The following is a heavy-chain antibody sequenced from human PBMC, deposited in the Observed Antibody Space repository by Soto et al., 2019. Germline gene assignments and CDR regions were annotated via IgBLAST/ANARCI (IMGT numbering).Heavy chain of an antibody. J-gene: IGHJ4*02. D-gene: IGHD6-13*01. CDR3: ANSSSSNVYDYFDX. V-gene: IGHV3-23*01. Sequence: GGSLTLSFAVSGFTFSSYAMRWVRQAPGEGLEWVSSISCSGATTCYAYSVKGRVTISRDKSKKTLYLQMNSMRAEETALYYCANSSSSNVYDYFDXWGQVSLLTVSX. CDR2: ISCSGATT. CDR1: GFTFSSYA.